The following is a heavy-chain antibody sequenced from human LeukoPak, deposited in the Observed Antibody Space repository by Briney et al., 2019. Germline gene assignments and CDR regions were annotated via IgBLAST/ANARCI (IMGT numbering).Heavy chain of an antibody. J-gene: IGHJ4*02. D-gene: IGHD6-13*01. CDR2: INHGGST. CDR3: ARFIAAAGIDY. Sequence: SETLSLTCAVYGESFSGFYWSWIRQSPGKGLEWIGEINHGGSTNYNPSLKTRVTISVDTSKNQFSLKLSSVTAADTAVYYCARFIAAAGIDYWGQGTLVTVSS. CDR1: GESFSGFY. V-gene: IGHV4-34*01.